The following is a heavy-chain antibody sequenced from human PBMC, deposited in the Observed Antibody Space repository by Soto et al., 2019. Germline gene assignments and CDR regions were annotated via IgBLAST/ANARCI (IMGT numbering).Heavy chain of an antibody. CDR1: GYSFTSYW. Sequence: GESLKISCKGSGYSFTSYWISWVRQMPGKGLEWMGRIDPSDSYTNYSPSFQGHVTISADKSISTAYLQWSSLNASDTAMYYCARPSYSTSSTDYWGQGTLVTVSS. CDR3: ARPSYSTSSTDY. CDR2: IDPSDSYT. D-gene: IGHD6-6*01. V-gene: IGHV5-10-1*01. J-gene: IGHJ4*02.